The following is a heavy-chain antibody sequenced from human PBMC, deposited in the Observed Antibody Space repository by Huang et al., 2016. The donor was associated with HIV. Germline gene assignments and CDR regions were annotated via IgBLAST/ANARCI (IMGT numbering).Heavy chain of an antibody. CDR3: ARARGYYDSSVSYYFDY. Sequence: QVQLVQSGAEVKKPGSSVKVSCKASGGTFSSYAISWVRQGPGQGLEWRGGIIPIFGTANYAQKFQGRVTITADESTSTAYMELSSLRSEDTAVYYCARARGYYDSSVSYYFDYWGQGTLVTVSS. J-gene: IGHJ4*02. V-gene: IGHV1-69*13. D-gene: IGHD3-22*01. CDR1: GGTFSSYA. CDR2: IIPIFGTA.